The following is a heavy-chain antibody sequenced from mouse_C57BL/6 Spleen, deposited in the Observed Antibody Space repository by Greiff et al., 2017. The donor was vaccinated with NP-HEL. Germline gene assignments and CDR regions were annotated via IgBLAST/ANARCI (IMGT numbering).Heavy chain of an antibody. CDR2: IDPSDSET. Sequence: QVQLQQPGAELVRPGSSVKLSCKASGYTFTSYWMHWVKQRPIQGLEWIGNIDPSDSETHYNQKFKDKATLTVDKSSSTAYMQLSSLTSEDSAVYYCARSHYGNYGGYWGQGTTLTVSS. V-gene: IGHV1-52*01. D-gene: IGHD2-1*01. CDR3: ARSHYGNYGGY. J-gene: IGHJ2*01. CDR1: GYTFTSYW.